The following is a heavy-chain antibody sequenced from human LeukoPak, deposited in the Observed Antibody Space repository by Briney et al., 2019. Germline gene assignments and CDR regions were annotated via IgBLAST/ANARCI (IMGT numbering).Heavy chain of an antibody. CDR2: IGYDGSNK. CDR3: ARRIGNGFCDY. Sequence: GGSLRLSCAASGFTFSGYGMDWVRQAPGKGLEWVAVIGYDGSNKYYADSVKGRFTISRDSSKNTVYLQMSSLRAEDTAVYYCARRIGNGFCDYWGQGTLVTVSS. V-gene: IGHV3-33*03. D-gene: IGHD6-19*01. CDR1: GFTFSGYG. J-gene: IGHJ4*02.